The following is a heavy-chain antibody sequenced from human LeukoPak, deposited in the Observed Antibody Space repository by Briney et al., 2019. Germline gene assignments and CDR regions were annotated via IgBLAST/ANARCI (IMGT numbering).Heavy chain of an antibody. D-gene: IGHD1-26*01. CDR3: ARGVWDDPFDY. CDR1: GGSISSGSYY. J-gene: IGHJ4*02. Sequence: SETLSLTCTVSGGSISSGSYYWSWIRQPAGKGLEWIGRIYTSGSTNYNPSLKSRVTISVDASKNQFSLKLSSVTAADTAVYYCARGVWDDPFDYWGQGTLVTVSS. CDR2: IYTSGST. V-gene: IGHV4-61*02.